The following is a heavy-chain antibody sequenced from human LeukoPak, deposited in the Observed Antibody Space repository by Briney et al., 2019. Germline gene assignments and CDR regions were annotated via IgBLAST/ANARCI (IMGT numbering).Heavy chain of an antibody. V-gene: IGHV4-59*12. Sequence: SETLSLTCTVSGGSISSYYWSWIRQPPGKGLEWIGYIYYSGSTNYNPSLKSRVTMSVDTSKNQFSLKLSSVTAADTAVYYCARERYFDWGGGSNWFDPWGQGTLVTVSS. CDR2: IYYSGST. CDR3: ARERYFDWGGGSNWFDP. CDR1: GGSISSYY. J-gene: IGHJ5*02. D-gene: IGHD3-9*01.